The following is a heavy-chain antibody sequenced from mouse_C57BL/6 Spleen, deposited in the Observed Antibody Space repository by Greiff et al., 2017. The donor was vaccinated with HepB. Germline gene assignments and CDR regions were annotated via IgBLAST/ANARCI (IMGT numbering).Heavy chain of an antibody. CDR1: GYSITSGYD. J-gene: IGHJ3*01. V-gene: IGHV3-1*01. D-gene: IGHD1-1*01. Sequence: DVHLVESGPGMVKPSQSLSLTCTVTGYSITSGYDWHWIRHFPGNKLEWMGYISYSGSTNYNPSLKSRISITHDTSKNHFFLKLNSVTTEDTATYYCARGDYGSSYWFAYWGQGTLVTVSA. CDR2: ISYSGST. CDR3: ARGDYGSSYWFAY.